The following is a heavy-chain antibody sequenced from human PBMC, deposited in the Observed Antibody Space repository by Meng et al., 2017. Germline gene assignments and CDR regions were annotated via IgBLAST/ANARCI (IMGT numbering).Heavy chain of an antibody. CDR1: VFSLSTSGVG. CDR3: AHSPEMATTTKYFQH. V-gene: IGHV2-5*01. CDR2: IYWNDDK. D-gene: IGHD5-24*01. Sequence: QITLKVSGPTLVQPTQTLTLTCTFFVFSLSTSGVGVGWIRQPPGKALEWLALIYWNDDKRYSPSLKSRLTITKDTSKNQVVLTMTNMDPVDTATYYCAHSPEMATTTKYFQHWGQGTLVTVSS. J-gene: IGHJ1*01.